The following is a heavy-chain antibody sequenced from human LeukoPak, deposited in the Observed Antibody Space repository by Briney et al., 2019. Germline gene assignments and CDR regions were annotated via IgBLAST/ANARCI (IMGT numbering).Heavy chain of an antibody. CDR3: GGGQGYGYGYPPNFDY. D-gene: IGHD5-18*01. J-gene: IGHJ4*02. CDR1: GFTFSSYW. CDR2: IKQDGSEK. V-gene: IGHV3-7*04. Sequence: GGSLRLSCAASGFTFSSYWMSWVRQAPGKGLEWVANIKQDGSEKYYVDSVKGRFTISRDNAKNSLYLQMNSLRAEDTAVYYCGGGQGYGYGYPPNFDYWGQGTPGTGSS.